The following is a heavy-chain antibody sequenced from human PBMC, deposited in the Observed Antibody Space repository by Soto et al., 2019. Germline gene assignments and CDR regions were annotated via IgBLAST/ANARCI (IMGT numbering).Heavy chain of an antibody. Sequence: SVKVSCKASGGTFSSYAISWVRQAPGQGLEWMGGIIPIFGTANYAQKFQGRVTITADESTSTAYMELSSLRSEDTAVYYCARDSGWYCSGGSCPGNYYYYGMDVWGQGTTVTVS. V-gene: IGHV1-69*13. J-gene: IGHJ6*02. CDR3: ARDSGWYCSGGSCPGNYYYYGMDV. CDR1: GGTFSSYA. D-gene: IGHD2-15*01. CDR2: IIPIFGTA.